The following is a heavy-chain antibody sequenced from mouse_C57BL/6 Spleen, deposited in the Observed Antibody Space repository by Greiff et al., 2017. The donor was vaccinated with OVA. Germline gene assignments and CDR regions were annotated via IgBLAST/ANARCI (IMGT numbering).Heavy chain of an antibody. D-gene: IGHD1-1*01. CDR3: ARGPSSFYWYFDV. Sequence: VQLKQSGPGLAKPSQTLSLTCSVTGYSITSDYWNWIRKFPGNKLEYMGYISYSGSTYYNPSLKSRISITRDTSKNQYYLQLNSVTTEDTATYYCARGPSSFYWYFDVWGTGTTVTVSS. V-gene: IGHV3-8*01. J-gene: IGHJ1*03. CDR2: ISYSGST. CDR1: GYSITSDY.